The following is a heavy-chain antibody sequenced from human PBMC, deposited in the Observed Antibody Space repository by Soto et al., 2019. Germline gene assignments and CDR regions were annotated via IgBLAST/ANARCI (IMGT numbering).Heavy chain of an antibody. Sequence: QVQLLESGGGVVQPGRSLKLSCTTSGFTFSLYGMHWVRQAPGKGLEWLAVISFDGKNRYYADSVKGRFTISRDNSNTTLFLQMSNLRADDTAVYFCAKGAQAAAVLDHWGQGALVTVAS. CDR3: AKGAQAAAVLDH. J-gene: IGHJ4*02. V-gene: IGHV3-30*18. CDR2: ISFDGKNR. D-gene: IGHD6-25*01. CDR1: GFTFSLYG.